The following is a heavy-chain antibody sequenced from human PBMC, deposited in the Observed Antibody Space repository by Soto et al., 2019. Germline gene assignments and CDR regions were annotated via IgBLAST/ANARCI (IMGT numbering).Heavy chain of an antibody. Sequence: ASVKVSCKTSGYTFIAYYIHWVRQAPGQGPEWMGWLNPNSGGTKLAQKFKGWVTMTRDTSVTTAYLELSSLKSDDTAIYYCARSSAVLRPDGLDVWGQGTTVTVSS. J-gene: IGHJ6*02. D-gene: IGHD3-10*02. CDR2: LNPNSGGT. CDR1: GYTFIAYY. CDR3: ARSSAVLRPDGLDV. V-gene: IGHV1-2*04.